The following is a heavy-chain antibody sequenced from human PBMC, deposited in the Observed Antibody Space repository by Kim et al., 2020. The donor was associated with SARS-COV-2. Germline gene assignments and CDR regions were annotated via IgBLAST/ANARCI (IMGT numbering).Heavy chain of an antibody. CDR2: INAGNGNT. V-gene: IGHV1-3*01. D-gene: IGHD3-9*01. CDR1: GYTFTSYA. Sequence: ASVKVSCKASGYTFTSYAMHWVRQAPGQRLEWMGWINAGNGNTKYSQKFQGRVTITRDTSASTAYMELSSLRSEDTAVYYCARDTGRYFDWLFLGFTPPDYWGQGTLVTVSS. J-gene: IGHJ4*02. CDR3: ARDTGRYFDWLFLGFTPPDY.